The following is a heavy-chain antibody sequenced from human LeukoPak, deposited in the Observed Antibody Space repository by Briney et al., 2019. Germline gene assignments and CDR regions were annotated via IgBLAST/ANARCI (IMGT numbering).Heavy chain of an antibody. V-gene: IGHV4-59*01. CDR1: GGSISSYY. CDR2: IYYSGST. CDR3: ARRLTRFGANTGYYMDV. Sequence: SETLSLTCTVSGGSISSYYWSWIRQPPGKGLEWIGYIYYSGSTNYNPSLKSRVTISVDTSKNQFSLKLSSVTAADTAVYYCARRLTRFGANTGYYMDVWGKGTTVTISS. D-gene: IGHD3-10*01. J-gene: IGHJ6*03.